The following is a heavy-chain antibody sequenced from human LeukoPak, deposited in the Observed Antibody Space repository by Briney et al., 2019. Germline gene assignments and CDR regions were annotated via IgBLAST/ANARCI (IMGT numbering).Heavy chain of an antibody. CDR2: ISGSGGST. V-gene: IGHV3-23*01. D-gene: IGHD3-10*01. CDR1: GFTFSSCS. Sequence: GGFLRLSCAASGFTFSSCSMSWVRHAPWKGREWVLGISGSGGSTYYADSVKGRFTISRDNSKNTLYLQMNSLRAEDTAVYYCAKQINLWHPGYFQHWGQGTLVTVSS. CDR3: AKQINLWHPGYFQH. J-gene: IGHJ1*01.